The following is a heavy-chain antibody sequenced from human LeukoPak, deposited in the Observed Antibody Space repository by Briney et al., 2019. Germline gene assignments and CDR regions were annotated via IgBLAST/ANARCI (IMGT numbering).Heavy chain of an antibody. CDR3: ARGARGSYSY. CDR2: IFYSGST. D-gene: IGHD1-26*01. Sequence: SETLSLTCTVSGGSISSYYWSWIRQPPGKGLEWIGYIFYSGSTNYNPSLKSRVTISVDTSKNQFSLNLSSVTAADTAVYYCARGARGSYSYWGQGALVTVSS. J-gene: IGHJ4*02. V-gene: IGHV4-59*08. CDR1: GGSISSYY.